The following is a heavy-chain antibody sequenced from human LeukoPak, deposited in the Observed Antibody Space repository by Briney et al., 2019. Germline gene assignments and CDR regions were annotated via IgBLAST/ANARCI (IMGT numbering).Heavy chain of an antibody. Sequence: GGSLRLSCAASEFTVSSNYMSWVRQAPGKGIEWVAIIYAGGTTHYADSVKGRFTISRDNSRNTLYLQMNILRAEDTAVYYCARAPTITTIFDCWGQGTLVTVSS. CDR2: IYAGGTT. D-gene: IGHD4-11*01. J-gene: IGHJ4*02. CDR1: EFTVSSNY. V-gene: IGHV3-66*01. CDR3: ARAPTITTIFDC.